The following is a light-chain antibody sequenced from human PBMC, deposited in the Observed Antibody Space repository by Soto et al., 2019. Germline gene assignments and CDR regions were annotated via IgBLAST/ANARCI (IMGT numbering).Light chain of an antibody. J-gene: IGKJ2*01. V-gene: IGKV3-20*01. CDR2: GAS. CDR1: QAISNN. CDR3: QQYGNFPYT. Sequence: RVMTQSPVTLSVSPGERVTLSCRASQAISNNLAWYQQKPGQAPRLLIYGASSRATGVPDRVSGSGSGTDFTLTINRLEPEDFAVYYCQQYGNFPYTFGQGTKLEIK.